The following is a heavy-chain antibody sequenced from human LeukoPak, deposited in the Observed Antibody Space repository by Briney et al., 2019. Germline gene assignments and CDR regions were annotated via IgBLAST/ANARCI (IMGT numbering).Heavy chain of an antibody. CDR1: GFTFSSYA. V-gene: IGHV3-23*01. CDR3: ARAGYYRFDY. J-gene: IGHJ4*02. CDR2: ISGSGGST. Sequence: PGGSLRLSCAASGFTFSSYAMSWVRQAPGKGLEWVSAISGSGGSTYYAGSVKGRFTISRDNAKSTLYLQMNSLGAEDTAVYYCARAGYYRFDYWGQGTQVTVSS. D-gene: IGHD4-11*01.